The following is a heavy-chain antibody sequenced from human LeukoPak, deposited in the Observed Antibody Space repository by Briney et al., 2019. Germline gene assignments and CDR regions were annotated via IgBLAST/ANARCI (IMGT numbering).Heavy chain of an antibody. CDR1: GFTFSSYA. Sequence: GGSLRLSCTASGFTFSSYAMTWVRQAPGQGLEWVSSIGGNGHGTYYADSVRGRFSISRDYSENTLFLQMNSLRAEDTALYYGAKESGNSGTWPQNYFDYWGQGSLVTVSS. D-gene: IGHD1-1*01. CDR2: IGGNGHGT. J-gene: IGHJ4*02. CDR3: AKESGNSGTWPQNYFDY. V-gene: IGHV3-23*01.